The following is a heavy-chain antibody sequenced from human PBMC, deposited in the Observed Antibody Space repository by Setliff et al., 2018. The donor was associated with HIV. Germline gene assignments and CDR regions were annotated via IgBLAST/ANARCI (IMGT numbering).Heavy chain of an antibody. Sequence: SETLSLTCTVSGGSIRSHDWSWIREPPGKGLEWIGYIYYSGSTNYNPSLKSRVTISVDTSKNQFSLRLSSVTAADTAVYYCARVPRQLLKGAAAYFDYWGQGILVTVSS. CDR2: IYYSGST. CDR3: ARVPRQLLKGAAAYFDY. CDR1: GGSIRSHD. V-gene: IGHV4-59*11. J-gene: IGHJ4*02. D-gene: IGHD5-18*01.